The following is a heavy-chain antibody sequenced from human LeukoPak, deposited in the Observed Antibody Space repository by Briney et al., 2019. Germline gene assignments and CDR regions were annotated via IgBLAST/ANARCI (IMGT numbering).Heavy chain of an antibody. CDR1: GFSVSSNY. CDR3: ARGGNKEFDY. D-gene: IGHD2/OR15-2a*01. CDR2: IYSGGNT. J-gene: IGHJ4*02. V-gene: IGHV3-53*01. Sequence: GGSLRLSCAASGFSVSSNYMSWVRQTPGKGLEWVSVIYSGGNTYYADSVKGRFTISRDNSKNTLHLQMNSPRAEDTTVYYCARGGNKEFDYWGQGALVTVSS.